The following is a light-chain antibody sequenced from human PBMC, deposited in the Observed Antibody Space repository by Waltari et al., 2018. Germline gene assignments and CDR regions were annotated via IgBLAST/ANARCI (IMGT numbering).Light chain of an antibody. CDR3: QSYDSSLSVVV. Sequence: QSILTPPPSVSGAPGQRVTISCTGRSSNIGATYGVHWYQQLPGTAPKLLIYGNSNRPSGVPDRFSGSKSGTSASLAITGLQAEDEADYYCQSYDSSLSVVVFGGGTKLTVL. CDR1: SSNIGATYG. CDR2: GNS. J-gene: IGLJ2*01. V-gene: IGLV1-40*01.